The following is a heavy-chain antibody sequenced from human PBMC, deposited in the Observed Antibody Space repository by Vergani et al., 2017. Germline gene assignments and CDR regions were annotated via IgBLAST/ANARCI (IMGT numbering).Heavy chain of an antibody. V-gene: IGHV4-61*02. Sequence: QVQLQESGPGLVKPSQTLSLTCTVSGGSISSGSYYWSWIRQPAGKGLEWIGRIYTSGSTNYNPSLKSRVTMSVDTTKNQFSLKLSSVTAADTAVYYWAGRGLTXVVTPGYYYYYMDVWGKGTTVTVSS. D-gene: IGHD4-23*01. CDR3: AGRGLTXVVTPGYYYYYMDV. CDR2: IYTSGST. CDR1: GGSISSGSYY. J-gene: IGHJ6*03.